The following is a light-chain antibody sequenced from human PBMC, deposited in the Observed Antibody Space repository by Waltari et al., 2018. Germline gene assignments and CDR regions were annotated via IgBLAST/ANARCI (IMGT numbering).Light chain of an antibody. V-gene: IGLV2-11*01. CDR1: GSDIGAYNY. CDR2: DVT. CDR3: CSYVGAYSWV. J-gene: IGLJ3*02. Sequence: QSALTQPLSVSGSPGQSVTISCTGTGSDIGAYNYVSWYQQHPDKAPKLISYDVTGRPSGVPVRFSCSKSGNTASLTISGLQAEDEAHYYCCSYVGAYSWVFGGGTDLTVV.